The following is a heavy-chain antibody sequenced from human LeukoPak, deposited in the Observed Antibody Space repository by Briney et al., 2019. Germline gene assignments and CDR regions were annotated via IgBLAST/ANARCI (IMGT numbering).Heavy chain of an antibody. V-gene: IGHV4-34*01. Sequence: PSETLSLTCAVYGGSFSGYYRSWIRQPPGKGLEWIGEINHSGSTNYNPSLKSRVTISVDTSKNQFSLKLSSVTAADTAVYYCARGQRVQSIAAAGLLFDIWGQGTMVTVSS. CDR1: GGSFSGYY. J-gene: IGHJ3*02. CDR3: ARGQRVQSIAAAGLLFDI. CDR2: INHSGST. D-gene: IGHD6-13*01.